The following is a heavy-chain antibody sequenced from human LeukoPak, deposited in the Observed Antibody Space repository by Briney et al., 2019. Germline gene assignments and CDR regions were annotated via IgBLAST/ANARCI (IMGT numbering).Heavy chain of an antibody. J-gene: IGHJ5*02. CDR2: INHSGST. V-gene: IGHV4-34*01. Sequence: SETLSLTCAVYGGSFIGYYWSWIRQPPGKGLEWIGEINHSGSTNYNPSLKSRVTISVDTSKNQFSLKLSSVTAADTAVYYCARAWGIAVAGSWFDPWGQGTLVTVSS. CDR1: GGSFIGYY. CDR3: ARAWGIAVAGSWFDP. D-gene: IGHD6-19*01.